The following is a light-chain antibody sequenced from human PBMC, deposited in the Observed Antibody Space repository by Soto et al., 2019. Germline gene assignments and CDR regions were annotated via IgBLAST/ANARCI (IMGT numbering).Light chain of an antibody. J-gene: IGLJ3*02. Sequence: QSVLTQPPSVSGAPGQRVTISCTGNSPNIGTGYDVHWYQQLPGTAPKLLIYGNNNRPSGVPDRFSGSKSGTSASLAITGLQAEDEADYYCQSYDSSLSAWVFGGGTKLTVL. CDR2: GNN. V-gene: IGLV1-40*01. CDR3: QSYDSSLSAWV. CDR1: SPNIGTGYD.